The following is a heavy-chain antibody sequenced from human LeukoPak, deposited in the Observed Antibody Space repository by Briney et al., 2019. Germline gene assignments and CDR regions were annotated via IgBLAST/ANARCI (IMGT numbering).Heavy chain of an antibody. J-gene: IGHJ5*02. CDR3: ARSRRITMVRGVKIPPFDP. V-gene: IGHV4-34*01. CDR2: INHSGST. Sequence: SETLSLTCAVYGGSFSGYYWSWLRQPPGKGLEWIGEINHSGSTNYNPSLKSRVTISVDTSKNQFSLKLSSVTAADTAVYYCARSRRITMVRGVKIPPFDPWGQGTLVTVSS. D-gene: IGHD3-10*01. CDR1: GGSFSGYY.